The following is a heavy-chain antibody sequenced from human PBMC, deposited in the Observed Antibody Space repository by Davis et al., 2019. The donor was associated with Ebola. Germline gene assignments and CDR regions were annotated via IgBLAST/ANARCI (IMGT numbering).Heavy chain of an antibody. CDR1: GYSFTSYC. D-gene: IGHD3-16*01. CDR2: IYPGDSDT. Sequence: GGSLRLSCKGSGYSFTSYCIGWVRQMPGKGLEWMWIIYPGDSDTRYSPSFQGHVTISADKSNSTGYLQWSSLKASDTAMYYCARLTDIRPLRWFDPWGQGTLVTVSS. J-gene: IGHJ5*02. V-gene: IGHV5-51*01. CDR3: ARLTDIRPLRWFDP.